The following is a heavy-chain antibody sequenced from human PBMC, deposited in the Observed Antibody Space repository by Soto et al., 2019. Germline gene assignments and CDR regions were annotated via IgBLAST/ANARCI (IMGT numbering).Heavy chain of an antibody. J-gene: IGHJ6*02. D-gene: IGHD5-12*01. CDR3: ARDKDRLQLGGTDYYVLAG. V-gene: IGHV1-69*12. CDR2: IIPIFRTP. Sequence: QVQLEQSGAEVKQPGSSVRVSCKASGCTFTTSAISWVRQAPGQGLEWMGGIIPIFRTPDYAQKFQGRVTVSADESKSTDYMELNGLRSDDTAVYYGARDKDRLQLGGTDYYVLAGWGQGDT. CDR1: GCTFTTSA.